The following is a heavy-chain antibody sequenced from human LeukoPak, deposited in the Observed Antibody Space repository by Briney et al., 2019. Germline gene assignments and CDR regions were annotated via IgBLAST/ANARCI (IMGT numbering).Heavy chain of an antibody. D-gene: IGHD6-13*01. Sequence: GGSLRLSCAASGFTFSSYAMHWVRQAPGKGLEWVAVISYDGSNKYYADSVKGRFTISRDNSKNTLYLQMNSLRAEDTAVYYCAGDTHSSNWYDHWGQGTLVTVSS. V-gene: IGHV3-30-3*01. CDR2: ISYDGSNK. J-gene: IGHJ5*02. CDR3: AGDTHSSNWYDH. CDR1: GFTFSSYA.